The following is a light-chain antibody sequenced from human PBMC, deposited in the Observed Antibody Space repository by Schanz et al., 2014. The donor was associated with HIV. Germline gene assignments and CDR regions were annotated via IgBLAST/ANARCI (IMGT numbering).Light chain of an antibody. CDR3: QQYGSS. J-gene: IGKJ3*01. V-gene: IGKV3-20*01. Sequence: EIVLTQSPGTLSLSPGERATLSCRASQSVSNSYLAWYQQKPGQAPTLLIYAASSRASGIPDRFSGSGSGTDFTLTISRLEPEDFAVYYCQQYGSSFGPGTKVDIK. CDR1: QSVSNSY. CDR2: AAS.